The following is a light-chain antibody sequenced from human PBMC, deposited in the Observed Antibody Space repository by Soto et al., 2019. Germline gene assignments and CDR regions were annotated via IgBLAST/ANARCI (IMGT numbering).Light chain of an antibody. CDR3: QHYGSSPSFT. CDR1: QSVNSDY. Sequence: EIVLTQSPGTLSLSPGERATLSCRASQSVNSDYLAWYQQRPGQAPRLLIYGTFNRPTGIPDRFSGTRSGTDFTLTISRLETEDFAVYYCQHYGSSPSFTVGPGTKVDIK. CDR2: GTF. J-gene: IGKJ3*01. V-gene: IGKV3-20*01.